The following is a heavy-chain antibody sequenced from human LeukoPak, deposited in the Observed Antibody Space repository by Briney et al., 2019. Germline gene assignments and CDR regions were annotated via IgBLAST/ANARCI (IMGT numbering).Heavy chain of an antibody. V-gene: IGHV4-59*01. CDR2: IYYSGST. D-gene: IGHD3-16*02. CDR3: ARSNYDYVWGSYRPYYFDY. Sequence: SETLSLTCTVSGGSISSYYWSWIRQPPGKGLEWIGYIYYSGSTNYNPSLKSRVTISVDTSKNQFSPKLSSVTAADTPVYYCARSNYDYVWGSYRPYYFDYWGQGTPVTVSS. CDR1: GGSISSYY. J-gene: IGHJ4*02.